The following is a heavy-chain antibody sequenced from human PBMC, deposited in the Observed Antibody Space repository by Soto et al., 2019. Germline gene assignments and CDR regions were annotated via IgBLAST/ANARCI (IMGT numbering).Heavy chain of an antibody. V-gene: IGHV1-18*01. Sequence: GASVKVSCKASGYTFTSYGISWVRQAPGQGLEWMGWISAYNGNTNYAQKLQGRVTMTTDTSTSTAYMELRSLRSDDTAVYYCARDLDILTGYYGLTFDYWGQGTLVTVYS. CDR2: ISAYNGNT. J-gene: IGHJ4*02. CDR3: ARDLDILTGYYGLTFDY. D-gene: IGHD3-9*01. CDR1: GYTFTSYG.